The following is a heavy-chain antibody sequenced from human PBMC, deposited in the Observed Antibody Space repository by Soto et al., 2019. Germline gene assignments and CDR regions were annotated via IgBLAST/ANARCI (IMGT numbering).Heavy chain of an antibody. CDR2: IRSKANSYAT. CDR3: TSDTFWSGYFDY. D-gene: IGHD3-3*01. V-gene: IGHV3-73*01. Sequence: PGGSLRLSCAASGFTFSGSAMRWVRQASGKGLEWVGRIRSKANSYATAYAASVKGRFTISRDDSKNTAYLQMNSLKTEDTAVYYCTSDTFWSGYFDYWGQGTLVTVSS. CDR1: GFTFSGSA. J-gene: IGHJ4*02.